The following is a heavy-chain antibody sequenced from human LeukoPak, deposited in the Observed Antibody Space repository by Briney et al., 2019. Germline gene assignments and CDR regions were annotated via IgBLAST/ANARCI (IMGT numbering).Heavy chain of an antibody. D-gene: IGHD2-21*02. CDR1: GFTFSRYW. CDR3: ATDRDNSDWQKRFDS. CDR2: INQDAREI. V-gene: IGHV3-7*01. Sequence: GGSLRHSCAAAGFTFSRYWMNWYRQAPGKGLEWVGNINQDAREINYVDSVRGRFTIFRDNAKNSLHLQMNSLRAEDTAVYYCATDRDNSDWQKRFDSWGQGTLVTVSS. J-gene: IGHJ4*02.